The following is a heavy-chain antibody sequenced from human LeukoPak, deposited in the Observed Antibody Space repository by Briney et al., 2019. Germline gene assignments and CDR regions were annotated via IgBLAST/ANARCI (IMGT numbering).Heavy chain of an antibody. Sequence: GRSLRLSCAASGFTFDDYAMHWVRQAPGKGLEWVSGISWNSGSIGYADSVKGRFTISRDNAKNSLYLQMNSLRAEDTAVYYCAREPWELLPYFDYWGQGTLVTVSS. CDR3: AREPWELLPYFDY. D-gene: IGHD1-26*01. CDR2: ISWNSGSI. V-gene: IGHV3-9*01. CDR1: GFTFDDYA. J-gene: IGHJ4*02.